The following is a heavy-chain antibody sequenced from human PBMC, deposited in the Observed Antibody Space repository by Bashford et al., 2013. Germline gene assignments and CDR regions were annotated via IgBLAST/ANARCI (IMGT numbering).Heavy chain of an antibody. Sequence: TLSLTCTVSGGSMNSGVYYWGWIRQSPGTGLEWIASINDRGKTDYSPSLKSRVTISVDTSRKQFSLKLSSLTAADTAVYYCAKSLNYDVWSGFLTRGYFDLWGRGTLVTVSS. CDR2: INDRGKT. CDR3: AKSLNYDVWSGFLTRGYFDL. CDR1: GGSMNSGVYY. J-gene: IGHJ2*01. V-gene: IGHV4-39*07. D-gene: IGHD3-3*01.